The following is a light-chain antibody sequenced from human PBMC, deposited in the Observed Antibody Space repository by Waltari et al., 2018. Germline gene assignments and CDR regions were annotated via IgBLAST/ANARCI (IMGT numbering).Light chain of an antibody. CDR3: QQYKSPTWT. Sequence: DIQMTQSPSTLSAFVGDRVPITCRASQSISGRLAWYQQKPGKAPNLLIFKASTLESGVPSRFSGSGSGTEFTLTINSLQPDDFATYYCQQYKSPTWTFGQGTKVEIK. CDR1: QSISGR. J-gene: IGKJ1*01. V-gene: IGKV1-5*03. CDR2: KAS.